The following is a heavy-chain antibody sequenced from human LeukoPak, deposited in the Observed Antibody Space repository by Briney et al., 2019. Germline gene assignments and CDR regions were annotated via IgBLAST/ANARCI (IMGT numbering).Heavy chain of an antibody. CDR2: INHSGST. J-gene: IGHJ4*02. CDR3: ARGLGHRDYVSSGYYRPFDY. CDR1: GGSFSGYY. Sequence: SETLSLTCAVYGGSFSGYYWSWIRQPPGKGLEWIGEINHSGSTNYNPSLKSRVTISVDTSKNQFSLKLSSVTAADTAVYYCARGLGHRDYVSSGYYRPFDYWGQGTLVTVSS. V-gene: IGHV4-34*01. D-gene: IGHD3-22*01.